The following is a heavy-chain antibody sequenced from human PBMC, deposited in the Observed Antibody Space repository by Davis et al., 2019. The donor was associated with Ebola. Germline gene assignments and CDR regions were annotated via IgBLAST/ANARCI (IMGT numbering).Heavy chain of an antibody. CDR1: GYTFTDYN. D-gene: IGHD4-11*01. V-gene: IGHV1-2*06. J-gene: IGHJ4*02. CDR3: ARGHNYAHEY. Sequence: ASVKVSCKASGYTFTDYNIHWLRQAPGQGLEWLGRVILKSGATNYAQKFQGRVTMTRDTSISTVYMEPGSLRYDDTADYYCARGHNYAHEYWGQGTLVTVSS. CDR2: VILKSGAT.